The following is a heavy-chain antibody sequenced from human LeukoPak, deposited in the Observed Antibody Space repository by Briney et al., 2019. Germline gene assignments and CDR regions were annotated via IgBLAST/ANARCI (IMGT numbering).Heavy chain of an antibody. J-gene: IGHJ4*02. V-gene: IGHV1-2*06. CDR2: INPNSGDT. CDR1: GYTFTVYH. Sequence: EASVKVSFTASGYTFTVYHMHWVRQAPGQGLEWMGRINPNSGDTNYAQNFQGRVTMTRDTSISTAYMELSRLRSDDTAVYYCARDYCSSTSCLFDYWGQGTLVTVSS. CDR3: ARDYCSSTSCLFDY. D-gene: IGHD2-2*01.